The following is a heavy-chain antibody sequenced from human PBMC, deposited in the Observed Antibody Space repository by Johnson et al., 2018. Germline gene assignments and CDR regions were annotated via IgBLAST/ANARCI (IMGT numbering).Heavy chain of an antibody. Sequence: QVQLVQSGGGVVQPGRSLRLSCAASGFTFRSYALHWVRQAPDKGLEWVAIISYDGSNKYYADSVKGRFTISRDNSKNTLYLQMNSLRAEDTAVYYCARSAQVAGPYYYYYYMGVWGKGTTVTVSS. CDR3: ARSAQVAGPYYYYYYMGV. J-gene: IGHJ6*03. D-gene: IGHD6-19*01. V-gene: IGHV3-30-3*01. CDR1: GFTFRSYA. CDR2: ISYDGSNK.